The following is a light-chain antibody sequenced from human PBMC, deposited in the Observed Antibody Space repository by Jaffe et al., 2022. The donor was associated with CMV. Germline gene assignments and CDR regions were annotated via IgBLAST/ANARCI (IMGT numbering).Light chain of an antibody. J-gene: IGKJ5*01. CDR3: QQYDAWPPLT. CDR2: GTS. V-gene: IGKV3-15*01. Sequence: EIVMTQSPATLSVSPGERATLSCRASRSVSRNLAWYQQKQGQAPRLLIYGTSTRATGIPARFSGSGSGTDFTLTISSLQSEDFAVYYCQQYDAWPPLTFGQGTRLEIK. CDR1: RSVSRN.